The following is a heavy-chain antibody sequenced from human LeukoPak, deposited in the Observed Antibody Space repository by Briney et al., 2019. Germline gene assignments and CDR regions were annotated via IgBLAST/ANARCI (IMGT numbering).Heavy chain of an antibody. CDR2: VFHSGST. J-gene: IGHJ4*02. Sequence: SETPSPTCTVSGGSITSGFDYWSWIRQPAGKGLEWIGYVFHSGSTNFNPSLRGRVTFSLDTPKNQFSLKLRSVTAADTAVYYCARDHYYGGNGYYFDLWGQGIRVPVSS. CDR3: ARDHYYGGNGYYFDL. CDR1: GGSITSGFDY. V-gene: IGHV4-61*09. D-gene: IGHD4-23*01.